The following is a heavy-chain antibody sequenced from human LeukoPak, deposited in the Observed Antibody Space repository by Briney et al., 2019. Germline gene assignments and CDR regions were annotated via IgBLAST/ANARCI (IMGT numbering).Heavy chain of an antibody. CDR1: GFTVSSNY. J-gene: IGHJ4*02. D-gene: IGHD3-22*01. Sequence: TGGSLRLSCAASGFTVSSNYMSWVRQAPGKGLEWVSIIYSGGSTFYADSVKGRFTISRDNSKNTLYLQMNSLRAEDAAVYYCAREENYYDSSGYYYGYFDYWGQGTLVTVSS. CDR3: AREENYYDSSGYYYGYFDY. CDR2: IYSGGST. V-gene: IGHV3-53*01.